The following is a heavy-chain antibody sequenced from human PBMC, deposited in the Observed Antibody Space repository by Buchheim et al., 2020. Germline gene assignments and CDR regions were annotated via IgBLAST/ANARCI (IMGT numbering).Heavy chain of an antibody. CDR1: GFNFRSYA. D-gene: IGHD2-2*01. CDR3: AKTEAYNVVVPS. Sequence: EVQLLESGGGLVQPGGSLRLSCAASGFNFRSYAVTWVRQAPGKGLEWVSTFSASGGSSYYADSVKGRFTISSDNSKNTVYLGMNSLRAEDTGVYYCAKTEAYNVVVPSWGQGTT. J-gene: IGHJ6*02. CDR2: FSASGGSS. V-gene: IGHV3-23*01.